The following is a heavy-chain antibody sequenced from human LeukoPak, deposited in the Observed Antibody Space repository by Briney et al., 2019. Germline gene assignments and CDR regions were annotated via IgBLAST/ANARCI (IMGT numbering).Heavy chain of an antibody. V-gene: IGHV3-23*01. D-gene: IGHD5-12*01. J-gene: IGHJ4*02. Sequence: SGGSLRLSCAASGFTFSNYAMSWVRQAQGKGLEWVSAISGSGDNTYYADSVKGRFALSRDNSKNTLYLQMNSLRAEDTAVYYCARGPSGYHNTGGQGTLVTVSS. CDR3: ARGPSGYHNT. CDR2: ISGSGDNT. CDR1: GFTFSNYA.